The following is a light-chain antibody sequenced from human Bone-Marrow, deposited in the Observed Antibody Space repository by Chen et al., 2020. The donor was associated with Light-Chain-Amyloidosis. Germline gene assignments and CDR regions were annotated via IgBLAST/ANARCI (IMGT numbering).Light chain of an antibody. J-gene: IGLJ2*01. CDR2: RDT. CDR1: DLPTKY. V-gene: IGLV3-25*03. CDR3: QSAAIGGTYEGI. Sequence: SYELTQPPSVSVSPGQTARITCSGDDLPTKYAYWYQQKPGQAPVLVIHRDTERPSGSSERFSGSSSGTTATLTISGVQAEDEADYHCQSAAIGGTYEGIFGGGTKLTV.